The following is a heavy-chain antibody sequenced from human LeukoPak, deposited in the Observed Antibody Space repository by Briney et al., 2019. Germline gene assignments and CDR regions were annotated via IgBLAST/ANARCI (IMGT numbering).Heavy chain of an antibody. CDR2: ISGSGGST. CDR3: ARDSGSGYDFWSGYFDY. J-gene: IGHJ4*02. Sequence: GGSLRLSCAASGFTFSSYAMSWVRRAPGKGLEWVSAISGSGGSTYYADSVKGRLTISRDNSKNTLYLQMNSLRAEDTAVYYCARDSGSGYDFWSGYFDYWGQGTLVTVSS. V-gene: IGHV3-23*01. D-gene: IGHD3-3*01. CDR1: GFTFSSYA.